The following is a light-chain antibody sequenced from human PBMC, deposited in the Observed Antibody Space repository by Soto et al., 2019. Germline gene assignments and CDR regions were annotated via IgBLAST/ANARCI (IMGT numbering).Light chain of an antibody. CDR3: QQVKAFLPLT. CDR1: QDISTH. Sequence: IEVTQSPSSPSASVGDTVTITCRASQDISTHIAWYQQKPGTAPTVLIYAASTLESGVPSRFSGSGSGTDFTLTISSLQPEDFGTYYCQQVKAFLPLTFGGGTKVDIK. CDR2: AAS. V-gene: IGKV1-9*01. J-gene: IGKJ4*01.